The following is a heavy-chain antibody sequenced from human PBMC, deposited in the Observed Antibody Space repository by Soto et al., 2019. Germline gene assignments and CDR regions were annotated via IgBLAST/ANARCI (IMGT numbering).Heavy chain of an antibody. V-gene: IGHV1-3*01. J-gene: IGHJ6*02. Sequence: QVQLVQSGAEVKKPGASVKVSCKASGYTFTSYAMHWVRQAPGQRLEWMGWINAGNGNTKYSQKFQGRVTITRDTAASTAYMELSSLRSEDTAVYYWARDQYYYYGMDVWGQGTTVTVSS. CDR3: ARDQYYYYGMDV. CDR2: INAGNGNT. CDR1: GYTFTSYA.